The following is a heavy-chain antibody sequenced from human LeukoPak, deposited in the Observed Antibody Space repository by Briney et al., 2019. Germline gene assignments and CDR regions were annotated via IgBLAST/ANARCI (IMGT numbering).Heavy chain of an antibody. Sequence: ASVKVSCKASGYTFTSYGISWVRQAPGQGLEWMGWISAYNGNTNYAQKLQDRVTMTTDTSTSTAYMELRSLRSDDTAVYYCAGGYSVDTAMVADYWGQGTLVTVSS. D-gene: IGHD5-18*01. CDR3: AGGYSVDTAMVADY. CDR2: ISAYNGNT. V-gene: IGHV1-18*01. CDR1: GYTFTSYG. J-gene: IGHJ4*02.